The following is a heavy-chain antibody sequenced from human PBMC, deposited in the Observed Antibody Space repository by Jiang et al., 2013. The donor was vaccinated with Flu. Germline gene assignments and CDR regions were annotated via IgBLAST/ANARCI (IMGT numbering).Heavy chain of an antibody. V-gene: IGHV3-66*04. J-gene: IGHJ3*02. Sequence: VQLLESGGGLVQPGGSLRLSCAASGFTVSSNYMSWVRQAPGKGLEWVSVIYSGGSTYYADSVKGRFTISRDNSKNTLYLQMNSLRAEDTAVYYCASHVDTAMVYRTDAFDIWGQGTMVTVSS. CDR3: ASHVDTAMVYRTDAFDI. D-gene: IGHD5-18*01. CDR1: GFTVSSNY. CDR2: IYSGGST.